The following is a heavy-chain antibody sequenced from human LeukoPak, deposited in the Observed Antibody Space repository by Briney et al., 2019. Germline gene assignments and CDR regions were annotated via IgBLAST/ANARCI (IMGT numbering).Heavy chain of an antibody. Sequence: GGSLRLSCTTSGFTFSTYSMNWVRQAPGKGLEWISYISSSSSSIYYADSVRGRFTISRDNAKNSLYLQMNSLRDEDTAVYYCARGPSGSYIDAFDIWGQGTMVTVSS. J-gene: IGHJ3*02. CDR1: GFTFSTYS. D-gene: IGHD1-26*01. CDR2: ISSSSSSI. CDR3: ARGPSGSYIDAFDI. V-gene: IGHV3-48*02.